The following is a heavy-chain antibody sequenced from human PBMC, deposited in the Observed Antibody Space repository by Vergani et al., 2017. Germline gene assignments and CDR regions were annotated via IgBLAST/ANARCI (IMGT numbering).Heavy chain of an antibody. J-gene: IGHJ6*02. V-gene: IGHV3-15*01. D-gene: IGHD2-21*02. CDR3: TRDAVTIWEHIVVVTEPPVYYYYYYGMDV. CDR1: GFTFINAW. Sequence: EVQLVESGGGLVKPGGSLRLSCAASGFTFINAWMTWVRQAPGKGLEWVGRIKSKTDGGTTYYAAPVKGKFTISRDDSKSIAYLQMNSLKTEDTAVYYCTRDAVTIWEHIVVVTEPPVYYYYYYGMDVWGQGTTVTVSS. CDR2: IKSKTDGGTT.